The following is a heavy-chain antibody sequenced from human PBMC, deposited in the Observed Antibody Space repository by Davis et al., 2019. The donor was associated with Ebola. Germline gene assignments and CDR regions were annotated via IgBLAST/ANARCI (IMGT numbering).Heavy chain of an antibody. D-gene: IGHD6-19*01. CDR3: VRISEEWLVPFDY. V-gene: IGHV3-21*01. CDR1: GFAFSSYS. Sequence: PGGSLRLSCAASGFAFSSYSMSWVRQAPGKGLEWVSSITSTSSYINYADSVKGRFTISRDNAKNSLYLQMNSLRVEDTAVYYCVRISEEWLVPFDYWGQGTLLTVSS. CDR2: ITSTSSYI. J-gene: IGHJ4*02.